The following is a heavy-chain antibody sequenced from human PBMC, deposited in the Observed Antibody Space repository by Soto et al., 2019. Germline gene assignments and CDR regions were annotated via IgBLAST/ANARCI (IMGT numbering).Heavy chain of an antibody. Sequence: PSETLSLTCTVSGGSISGSSYYWGWIRQPPGKGLEWIGSIYYSGSTYYNPSLKSRVTISVDTSKNQFSLKLSSVTAADTAVYYCARLPGIAAAGYEDYWGQGTLVTVSS. CDR2: IYYSGST. CDR1: GGSISGSSYY. V-gene: IGHV4-39*01. J-gene: IGHJ4*02. D-gene: IGHD6-13*01. CDR3: ARLPGIAAAGYEDY.